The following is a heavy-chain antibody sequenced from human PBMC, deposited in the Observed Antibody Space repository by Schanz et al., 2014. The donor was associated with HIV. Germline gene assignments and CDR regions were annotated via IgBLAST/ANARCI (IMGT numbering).Heavy chain of an antibody. CDR2: ISTGCERT. CDR3: ARQGLRFSFWLDY. Sequence: EVQLLESGGGLVQPGGSLRLSCVASGFPFSNFAMSWGRQDPGRGLEWVSAISTGCERTFYADSVKGRFTISRDNSKNTLYLQMNNLRAEDTAVYGCARQGLRFSFWLDYWGQGTPVTVS. D-gene: IGHD4-17*01. CDR1: GFPFSNFA. J-gene: IGHJ4*02. V-gene: IGHV3-23*01.